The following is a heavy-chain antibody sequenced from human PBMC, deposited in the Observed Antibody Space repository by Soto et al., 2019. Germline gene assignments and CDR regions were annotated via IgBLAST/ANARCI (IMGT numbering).Heavy chain of an antibody. CDR2: ISWDGDTT. Sequence: EVQLVESGGVVVQPGGSLRLSCAASGFTFDDYAMHWVRQAPGKGLEWVSLISWDGDTTYYADSVKGRFTISRDNSKNSLSLHLTTLRADDTAMYYCARPHLLHGVDAGKVVVADYYGMDVWCQGTTVTVSS. J-gene: IGHJ6*02. V-gene: IGHV3-43D*04. CDR3: ARPHLLHGVDAGKVVVADYYGMDV. CDR1: GFTFDDYA. D-gene: IGHD2-21*01.